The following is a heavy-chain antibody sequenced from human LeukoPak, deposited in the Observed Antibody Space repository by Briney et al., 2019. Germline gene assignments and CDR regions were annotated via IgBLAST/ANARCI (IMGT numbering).Heavy chain of an antibody. CDR3: ARDGDIVVVPAAISYYYYGMDV. D-gene: IGHD2-2*01. J-gene: IGHJ6*02. V-gene: IGHV3-21*01. CDR1: GFTFSSYS. Sequence: RGSLRLSCAASGFTFSSYSMNWVRQAPGKGLEWVSSISSSSSYIYYADSVKGRFTISRDNAKNSLYLQMNSLRAEDTAVYYCARDGDIVVVPAAISYYYYGMDVWGQGTTVTVSS. CDR2: ISSSSSYI.